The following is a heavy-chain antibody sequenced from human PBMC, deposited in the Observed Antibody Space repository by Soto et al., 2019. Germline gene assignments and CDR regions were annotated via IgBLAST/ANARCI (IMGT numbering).Heavy chain of an antibody. CDR2: ISAYNGST. Sequence: GASVKVSCKASGYTFTSYGISWVRQAPGQGLEWMGWISAYNGSTNYAQKLQGRVTMTTDTSTSTAYMELRSLRSDDTAVYYCARDQDYYDSSGYPRPWFDPWGQGTLVTVSS. CDR3: ARDQDYYDSSGYPRPWFDP. V-gene: IGHV1-18*04. J-gene: IGHJ5*02. CDR1: GYTFTSYG. D-gene: IGHD3-22*01.